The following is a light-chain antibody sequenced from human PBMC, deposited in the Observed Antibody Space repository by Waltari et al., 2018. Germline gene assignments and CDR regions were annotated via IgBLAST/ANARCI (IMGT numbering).Light chain of an antibody. V-gene: IGLV2-14*01. Sequence: QSALTPPASVSGSPGQSITISCTGTSNDVDYNPFPWYQQHPGKAPKLMIYDVTKRPSGVSNRFSGSKSGNTASLTISGLQAEDEADYHCSSYTSSNTVVFGGGTKLTVL. CDR1: SNDVDYNP. CDR2: DVT. J-gene: IGLJ3*02. CDR3: SSYTSSNTVV.